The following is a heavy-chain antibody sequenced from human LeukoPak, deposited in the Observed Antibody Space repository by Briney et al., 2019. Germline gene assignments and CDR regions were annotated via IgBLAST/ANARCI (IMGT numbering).Heavy chain of an antibody. V-gene: IGHV4-59*01. CDR3: ARERELRYDAFDI. CDR1: GGSISSYY. CDR2: IYYSGST. D-gene: IGHD1-26*01. Sequence: PSETLSLTCTVSGGSISSYYWSWIRQPPGKGLEWIGYIYYSGSTNYNPSLKSRVTISVDTSKNQFSLKLSSVTAADTAVYYCARERELRYDAFDIWGQGRMVTVSS. J-gene: IGHJ3*02.